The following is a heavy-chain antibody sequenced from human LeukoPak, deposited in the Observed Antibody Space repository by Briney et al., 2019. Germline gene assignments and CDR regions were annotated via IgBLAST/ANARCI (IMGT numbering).Heavy chain of an antibody. CDR1: GFTFSSYA. CDR3: ASDRRGYSSSWALDY. D-gene: IGHD6-13*01. V-gene: IGHV3-30*04. J-gene: IGHJ4*02. Sequence: GSLRLSCAASGFTFSSYAMHWVRQAPGKGLEWVAVISYDGSNKYYADSVKGRFTISRDNSKNTLYLQMNSLRAEDTAVYYCASDRRGYSSSWALDYWGQGTLVTVSS. CDR2: ISYDGSNK.